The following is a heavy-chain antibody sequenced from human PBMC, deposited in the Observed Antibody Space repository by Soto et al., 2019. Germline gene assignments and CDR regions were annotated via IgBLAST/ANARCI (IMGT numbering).Heavy chain of an antibody. CDR1: GFSFSYYG. D-gene: IGHD2-2*01. Sequence: EVQLVESGGGLVQPGGSLRLSCAASGFSFSYYGMNWVRQAPGKGLEWVSYISTSSSNIYYADSGKGRFTISRDNAKNSLSLKMNSLRAADTAVYYCARETSTGNYYMDVWGKATTVTVSS. CDR2: ISTSSSNI. V-gene: IGHV3-48*01. J-gene: IGHJ6*03. CDR3: ARETSTGNYYMDV.